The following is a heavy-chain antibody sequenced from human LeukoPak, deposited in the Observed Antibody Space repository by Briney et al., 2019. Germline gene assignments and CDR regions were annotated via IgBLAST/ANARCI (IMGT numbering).Heavy chain of an antibody. CDR3: AGGVAAVSDV. V-gene: IGHV4-34*01. J-gene: IGHJ6*04. D-gene: IGHD6-13*01. CDR1: GGSFSGYY. CDR2: INHCGST. Sequence: KSSETLSLNCAVYGGSFSGYYWSWIRQPPGKGLEWNGEINHCGSTNYNPSLKSRVTISVDTYKNQFCLKLSSVTAADTAVYYCAGGVAAVSDVWGKGTTVTVSS.